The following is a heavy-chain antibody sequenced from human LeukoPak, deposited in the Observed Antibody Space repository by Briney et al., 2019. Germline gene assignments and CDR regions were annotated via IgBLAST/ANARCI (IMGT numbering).Heavy chain of an antibody. V-gene: IGHV1-8*01. D-gene: IGHD2-8*01. CDR3: ARGRGYCTNGVCHRRFDC. Sequence: ASVKVSCKASGYTFTSYDINWVRQATGQGLEWMGWMNPSSANTGYAQKFQGRVTMTRNTSISTAYMELSSLRSEDTAVYYCARGRGYCTNGVCHRRFDCWGQGTLVTVSS. J-gene: IGHJ4*02. CDR2: MNPSSANT. CDR1: GYTFTSYD.